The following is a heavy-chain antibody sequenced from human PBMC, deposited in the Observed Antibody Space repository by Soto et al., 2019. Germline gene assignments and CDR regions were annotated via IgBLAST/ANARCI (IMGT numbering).Heavy chain of an antibody. V-gene: IGHV3-33*01. D-gene: IGHD6-6*01. J-gene: IGHJ6*02. Sequence: GGSLRLSCAASGFTFSSYGMHWVRQAPGKGLEWVAVIWYDGSNKYYADSVKGRFTISRDNSKNTLYLQMNSLRAEDTAVYYCAREGEYSSSPNDYYYGMDVWGQGTTVTVSS. CDR3: AREGEYSSSPNDYYYGMDV. CDR2: IWYDGSNK. CDR1: GFTFSSYG.